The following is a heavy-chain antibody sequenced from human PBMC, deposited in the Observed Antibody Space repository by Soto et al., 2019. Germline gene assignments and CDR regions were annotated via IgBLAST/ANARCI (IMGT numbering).Heavy chain of an antibody. J-gene: IGHJ6*03. D-gene: IGHD3-3*01. CDR3: ARKNYDFWSGYAPYMDV. CDR1: GGSISSYY. Sequence: SETLSLTCTVSGGSISSYYWSWIRQPPGKGLEWIGYIYYSGSTNYNPSLKSRVTISVDTSKNQFSLKLSSVTAADTAVYYCARKNYDFWSGYAPYMDVWGKGTTVTVSS. CDR2: IYYSGST. V-gene: IGHV4-59*01.